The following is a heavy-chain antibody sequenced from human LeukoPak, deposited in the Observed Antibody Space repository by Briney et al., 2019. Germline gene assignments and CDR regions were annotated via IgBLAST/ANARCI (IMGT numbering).Heavy chain of an antibody. V-gene: IGHV3-30*02. J-gene: IGHJ6*03. CDR2: IRYDGSIQ. CDR3: AKDTVKVATIRRVPHYMDV. Sequence: PGGSLRLSCAASGFTFSSYGMHWVRQAPGKGLKWVAFIRYDGSIQYYADSVKGRFTISRDNSKNTLYLQMNSLRAEDTALYYCAKDTVKVATIRRVPHYMDVWGKGTTVAISS. CDR1: GFTFSSYG. D-gene: IGHD5-24*01.